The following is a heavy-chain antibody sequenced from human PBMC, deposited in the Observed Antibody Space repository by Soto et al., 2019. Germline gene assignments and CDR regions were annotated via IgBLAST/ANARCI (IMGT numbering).Heavy chain of an antibody. Sequence: GESLKISCKGSGYSFASFWIGWVRRMPGKGLEWMGIIYPEDSDTRYSPSFQGQVTISADKSISTAYLQWSSLKASDTAMYYCAKYYGFWSGYSTPYYYYGMDVWGQGTTVTVSS. D-gene: IGHD3-3*01. V-gene: IGHV5-51*01. J-gene: IGHJ6*02. CDR1: GYSFASFW. CDR3: AKYYGFWSGYSTPYYYYGMDV. CDR2: IYPEDSDT.